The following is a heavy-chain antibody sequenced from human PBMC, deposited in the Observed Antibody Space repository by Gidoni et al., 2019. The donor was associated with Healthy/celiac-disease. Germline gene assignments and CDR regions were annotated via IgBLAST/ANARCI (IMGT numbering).Heavy chain of an antibody. J-gene: IGHJ2*01. CDR2: IITIFGTA. V-gene: IGHV1-69*01. Sequence: QVQLVQSGAEVKKPGSSVKVSCKASGGTFSSYAISWVRQAPGQGLEWMGGIITIFGTANYAQKFQGRVTITADESTSTAYRELSSLRSEDTAVYYCARVGRTVTPGWYFDLWGRGTLVTVSS. CDR1: GGTFSSYA. D-gene: IGHD4-17*01. CDR3: ARVGRTVTPGWYFDL.